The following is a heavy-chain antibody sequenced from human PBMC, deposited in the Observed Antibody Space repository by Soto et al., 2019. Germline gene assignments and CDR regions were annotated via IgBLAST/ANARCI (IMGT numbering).Heavy chain of an antibody. CDR2: IYHSGST. Sequence: SETLSLTCAVSGGSISSSNWWSWVRQPPGKGLEWIGEIYHSGSTNYNPSLKSRVTISVDKSKNQFSLKLSSVTAADTAVYYCARDEYYDILTGPAGAFDIWGQGTMVTV. V-gene: IGHV4-4*02. J-gene: IGHJ3*02. CDR1: GGSISSSNW. CDR3: ARDEYYDILTGPAGAFDI. D-gene: IGHD3-9*01.